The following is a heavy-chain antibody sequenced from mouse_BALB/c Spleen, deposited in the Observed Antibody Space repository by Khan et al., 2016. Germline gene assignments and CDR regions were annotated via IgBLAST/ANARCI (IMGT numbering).Heavy chain of an antibody. J-gene: IGHJ2*02. CDR1: GDSITSGY. D-gene: IGHD3-2*01. V-gene: IGHV3-8*02. CDR3: ASYDSSGSFFDY. Sequence: VQLKESGPSLVKPSQTLSLTCSVTGDSITSGYWNWIRKFPGNKLEYMGYISYSGSTYYSPPLKSRISITRDTSKNQYYLQLNSLTTEDTATYYCASYDSSGSFFDYWGQGTSLTVSS. CDR2: ISYSGST.